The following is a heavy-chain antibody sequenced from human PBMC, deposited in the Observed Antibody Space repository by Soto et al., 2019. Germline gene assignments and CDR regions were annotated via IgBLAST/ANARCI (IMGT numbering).Heavy chain of an antibody. V-gene: IGHV3-48*01. Sequence: PGGSLRLSCAASGFTLSSYNMNWVRQAPGKGLEWVAYIDSNGSPIYYADSVKGRFTIYRDNAQNSLYLQMNSLRVEDTAVYYCARVSRTAERYWGPGTLVTV. J-gene: IGHJ4*02. CDR2: IDSNGSPI. CDR3: ARVSRTAERY. D-gene: IGHD2-2*01. CDR1: GFTLSSYN.